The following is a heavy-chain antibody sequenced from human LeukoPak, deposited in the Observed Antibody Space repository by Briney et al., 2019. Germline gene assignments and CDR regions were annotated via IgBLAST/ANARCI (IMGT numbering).Heavy chain of an antibody. Sequence: GSLRLSCAASGFTFSDYYMSWIRQPPGKGLEWIGEINHSGSTNYNPSLKSRVTISVDTSKNQFSLKLSSVTAADTAVYYCARGTGHYDFWSGYYTGVWFDPWGQGTLVTVSS. CDR3: ARGTGHYDFWSGYYTGVWFDP. J-gene: IGHJ5*02. V-gene: IGHV4-34*01. CDR1: GFTFSDYY. CDR2: INHSGST. D-gene: IGHD3-3*01.